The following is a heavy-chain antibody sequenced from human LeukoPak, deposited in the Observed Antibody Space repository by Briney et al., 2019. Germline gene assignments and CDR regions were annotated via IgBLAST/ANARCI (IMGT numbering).Heavy chain of an antibody. V-gene: IGHV3-48*03. CDR3: ARDQWLAYYYHGMDV. J-gene: IGHJ6*02. CDR1: GFTISSYA. CDR2: ITNNGTTI. D-gene: IGHD6-19*01. Sequence: GGSLRLSCAASGFTISSYAVNWVRQAPGKGVEWVSYITNNGTTIYYADSVKGRFTISRDNAENSLYLQMNSLRAEDTAIYYCARDQWLAYYYHGMDVWGQGTTVTVSS.